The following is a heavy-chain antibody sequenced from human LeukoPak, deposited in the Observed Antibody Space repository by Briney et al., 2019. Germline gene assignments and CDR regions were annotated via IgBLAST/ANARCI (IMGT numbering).Heavy chain of an antibody. Sequence: GESLKISCKGSGYSFTSYWIGWVRQMPGKGLEWMGIIYPGDSDTRYSPSFQGQVTISADKSISTAYLQWSSLKSSDTAMCYCARPGIVGATDYYYGMDVWGQGTTVTVSS. D-gene: IGHD1-26*01. V-gene: IGHV5-51*01. CDR1: GYSFTSYW. CDR3: ARPGIVGATDYYYGMDV. CDR2: IYPGDSDT. J-gene: IGHJ6*02.